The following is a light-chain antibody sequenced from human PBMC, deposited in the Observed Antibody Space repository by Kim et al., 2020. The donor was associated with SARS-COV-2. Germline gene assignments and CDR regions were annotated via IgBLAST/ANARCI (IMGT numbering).Light chain of an antibody. CDR1: QSISTW. Sequence: YAFVGDRVTITCRASQSISTWLAWYQQKPGQAPKLLIYKASTLQSGVPSRFSGSGSGTEFTLTISSLQPDDFATYTCQQYNSYSYTFGQGTKLEI. V-gene: IGKV1-5*03. CDR3: QQYNSYSYT. CDR2: KAS. J-gene: IGKJ2*01.